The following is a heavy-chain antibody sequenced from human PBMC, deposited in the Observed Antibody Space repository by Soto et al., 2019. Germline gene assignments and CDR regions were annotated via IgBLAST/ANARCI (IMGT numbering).Heavy chain of an antibody. CDR1: GGSISSYY. Sequence: PSETLSLTCTVSGGSISSYYWSWIRQPPGKGLEWIGYIYYSGSTNYNPSLKSRVTISVDTSKNQFSLKLSSVTAADTAVYYCAREREVTIFGVVHRTYGMDVWGQGTTVTVS. CDR3: AREREVTIFGVVHRTYGMDV. J-gene: IGHJ6*02. D-gene: IGHD3-3*01. V-gene: IGHV4-59*01. CDR2: IYYSGST.